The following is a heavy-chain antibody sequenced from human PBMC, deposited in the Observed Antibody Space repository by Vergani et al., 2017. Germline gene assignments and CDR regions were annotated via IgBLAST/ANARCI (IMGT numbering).Heavy chain of an antibody. CDR3: ARALIAAPPRAFDI. CDR1: GFTFSSYG. Sequence: QVQLVESGGGVVQPGRSLRLSCAASGFTFSSYGMHWVRQAPGKGLEWAAVIWYDGSNKYYADSVKGRFTISRDNSKNTLYLQMNSLRAEDTAVYYCARALIAAPPRAFDIWGQGTMVTVSS. CDR2: IWYDGSNK. D-gene: IGHD6-6*01. V-gene: IGHV3-33*01. J-gene: IGHJ3*02.